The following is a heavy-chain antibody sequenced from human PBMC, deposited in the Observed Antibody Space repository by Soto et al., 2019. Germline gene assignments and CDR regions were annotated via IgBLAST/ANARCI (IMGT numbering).Heavy chain of an antibody. CDR2: IGHTGTTI. CDR3: ARDDRTGTAVLHY. D-gene: IGHD1-1*01. J-gene: IGHJ4*03. V-gene: IGHV3-11*01. Sequence: VNLVESGGGLVQPGGSLRLSCAASGFTFSGYYMSWIRQAPGKGLEWVSYIGHTGTTIYYADSVKGRFTISRDNAKNSLYLQMNSLRAEDTTVYYCARDDRTGTAVLHYWGQGTLVTVSS. CDR1: GFTFSGYY.